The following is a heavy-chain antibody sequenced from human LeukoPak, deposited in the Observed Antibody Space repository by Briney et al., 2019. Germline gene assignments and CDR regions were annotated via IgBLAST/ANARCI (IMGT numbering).Heavy chain of an antibody. V-gene: IGHV3-30*18. CDR1: GFTFSSYG. D-gene: IGHD6-19*01. CDR3: AKEDSSGWSGTYFDY. Sequence: GGSLRLSCAASGFTFSSYGMHWVRQAPGKRLEWVAVISYDGSNKYYADSVKGRFTISRDNSKNTLYLQMNSLRAEDTAVYYCAKEDSSGWSGTYFDYWGQGTLVTVSS. CDR2: ISYDGSNK. J-gene: IGHJ4*02.